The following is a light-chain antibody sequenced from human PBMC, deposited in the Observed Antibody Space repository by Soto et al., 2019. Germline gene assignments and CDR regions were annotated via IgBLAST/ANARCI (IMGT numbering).Light chain of an antibody. V-gene: IGKV3-20*01. CDR2: GAS. Sequence: EIVSTQSPGTLSLSPGERATLSCRASQSVSSSYLAWYQQKPGQAPRLLIYGASSRATGIPDRFSGSGSGADFTLTISRLEPEDFAVFYCQQYETSPWTFGQGTKVEIK. J-gene: IGKJ1*01. CDR1: QSVSSSY. CDR3: QQYETSPWT.